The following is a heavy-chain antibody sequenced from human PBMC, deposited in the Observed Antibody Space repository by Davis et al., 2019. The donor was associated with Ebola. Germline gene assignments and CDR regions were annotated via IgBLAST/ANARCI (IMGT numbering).Heavy chain of an antibody. Sequence: ASVKVSCKASGYTFTDDYMHWVRQAPGQGLEWMGIINPSGGSTSYAQKFQGRVTMTRDTSTSTVYMELSSLRSEDTAVYYCARVPVRTMVTFYYYGMDVWGKGTTVTVSS. D-gene: IGHD4-23*01. CDR3: ARVPVRTMVTFYYYGMDV. V-gene: IGHV1-46*01. CDR2: INPSGGST. CDR1: GYTFTDDY. J-gene: IGHJ6*04.